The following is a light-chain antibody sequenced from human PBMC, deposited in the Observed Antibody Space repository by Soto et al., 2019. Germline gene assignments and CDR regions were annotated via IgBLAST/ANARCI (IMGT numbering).Light chain of an antibody. J-gene: IGLJ1*01. Sequence: QSDLTQPASVSGSPGQSITISCTGTSSDVGNYDYVSWYQQHPGKVPKLMIYDVSNRPSGVSNRFSGSKSGNTASLTISGLQAEDEADYYCISFTTRATYVFGTGTKVTVL. CDR3: ISFTTRATYV. CDR2: DVS. V-gene: IGLV2-14*01. CDR1: SSDVGNYDY.